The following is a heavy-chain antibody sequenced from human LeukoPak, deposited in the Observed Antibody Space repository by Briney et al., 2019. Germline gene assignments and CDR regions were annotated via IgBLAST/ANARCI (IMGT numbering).Heavy chain of an antibody. CDR2: INWNGGST. Sequence: GGSLRLSCAASGFTFDDYGMSWVRQAPGKGLEWVSGINWNGGSTGYADSVKGRFTISRDNSKNTLYLQMNSLRAEDTAVYYCAKDTYYYDSSGYYLPYFDYWGQGTLVTVSS. J-gene: IGHJ4*02. CDR3: AKDTYYYDSSGYYLPYFDY. V-gene: IGHV3-20*04. CDR1: GFTFDDYG. D-gene: IGHD3-22*01.